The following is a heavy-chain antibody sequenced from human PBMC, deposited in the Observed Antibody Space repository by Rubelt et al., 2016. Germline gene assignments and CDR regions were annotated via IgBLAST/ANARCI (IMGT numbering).Heavy chain of an antibody. CDR2: IYYSGCT. D-gene: IGHD1-26*01. V-gene: IGHV4-61*08. CDR3: AVVGATTLAFDP. J-gene: IGHJ5*02. CDR1: GGSISSGGYY. Sequence: QVQLQESGPGLVKPSETLSLTCTVSGGSISSGGYYWSWIRQPPGKGLEWIGSIYYSGCTNYNPSLKSRVTISVDTSKNQFSLKLSSGTAADTAVYYCAVVGATTLAFDPWGQGTLVTVSS.